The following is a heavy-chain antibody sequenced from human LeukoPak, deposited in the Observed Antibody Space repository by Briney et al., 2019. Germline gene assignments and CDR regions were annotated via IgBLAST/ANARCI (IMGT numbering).Heavy chain of an antibody. D-gene: IGHD6-19*01. CDR1: GYTFTSYG. J-gene: IGHJ4*02. V-gene: IGHV1-2*02. CDR3: APSSGHGGSDY. CDR2: INPNSGGT. Sequence: GASVKVSCKASGYTFTSYGISWVRQAPGQGLEWMGWINPNSGGTNYAQKFQGRVTMTRDTSISTAYMELSRLRSDDTAVYYCAPSSGHGGSDYWGQGTLVTVSS.